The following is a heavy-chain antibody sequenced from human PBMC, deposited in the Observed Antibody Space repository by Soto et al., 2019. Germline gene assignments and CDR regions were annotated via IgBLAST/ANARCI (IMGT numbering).Heavy chain of an antibody. J-gene: IGHJ5*02. Sequence: QVQVQQWGAGLLKPSETLSLTCAVYGGSFSGYYWSWIRQPPGKGLEWIGEINHSGSTNYNPSLKSRVTISVDTSKNQFSLKLSAVTAADTAVYYCAGRIAAAGIPAPWGQGTLVTVSS. V-gene: IGHV4-34*01. CDR1: GGSFSGYY. D-gene: IGHD6-13*01. CDR3: AGRIAAAGIPAP. CDR2: INHSGST.